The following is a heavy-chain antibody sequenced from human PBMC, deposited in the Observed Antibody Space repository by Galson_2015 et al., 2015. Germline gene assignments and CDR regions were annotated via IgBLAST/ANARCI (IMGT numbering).Heavy chain of an antibody. CDR1: GFTFSSYG. CDR2: MWFDGSKK. D-gene: IGHD6-13*01. Sequence: SLRLSCAASGFTFSSYGMHWVRQAPGKGLEWVAVMWFDGSKKYYADSVKGRFTISRDNSKNTLYLQMNSLRAEDTAVYYCARGHKYSSSWPRGYFHHWGQGTLVTVSS. CDR3: ARGHKYSSSWPRGYFHH. V-gene: IGHV3-33*01. J-gene: IGHJ1*01.